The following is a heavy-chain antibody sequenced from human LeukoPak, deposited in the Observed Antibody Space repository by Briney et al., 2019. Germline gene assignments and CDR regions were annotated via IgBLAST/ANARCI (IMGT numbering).Heavy chain of an antibody. V-gene: IGHV4-31*03. CDR3: ARARLARIYDSSGPFDY. J-gene: IGHJ4*02. CDR2: IYYSGST. Sequence: SETLSLTCTVSGGSISSGGYYWSWIRQHPGKGLEWIGYIYYSGSTYYNPSLKSRVTISVDTSKNQFSLKLSSVTAADTAVYYCARARLARIYDSSGPFDYWGQGTLVTVSS. CDR1: GGSISSGGYY. D-gene: IGHD3-22*01.